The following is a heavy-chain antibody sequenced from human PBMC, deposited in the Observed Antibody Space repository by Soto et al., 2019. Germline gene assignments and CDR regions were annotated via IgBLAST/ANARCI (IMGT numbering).Heavy chain of an antibody. D-gene: IGHD3-22*01. J-gene: IGHJ4*02. Sequence: SETLSLTCAVYGGPFSGYSWSWSRQPPGKGLEWIGEIFLGGSTNYSPSLKSRVTISVDTSKNQFSLELSSVTAADTTVYYCARPHYDSNTFYYFFDFWGQGTLVTVSS. CDR3: ARPHYDSNTFYYFFDF. CDR1: GGPFSGYS. V-gene: IGHV4-34*12. CDR2: IFLGGST.